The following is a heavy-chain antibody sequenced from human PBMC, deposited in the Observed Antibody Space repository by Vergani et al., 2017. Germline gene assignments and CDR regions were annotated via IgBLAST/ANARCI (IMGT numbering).Heavy chain of an antibody. D-gene: IGHD2-21*01. J-gene: IGHJ6*02. CDR3: IRGLWFLGMDV. CDR2: TYFKSRRYN. Sequence: QVQLQQSGPGLVKLSQTLPLTCAISVDSASIKSAAWNWIRQSPSRGLEWLGRTYFKSRRYNEYAISVKSRITINPDTSKNQFSMQLNSVTPEDTAIYYCIRGLWFLGMDVWGQGTAVTVSS. CDR1: VDSASIKSAA. V-gene: IGHV6-1*01.